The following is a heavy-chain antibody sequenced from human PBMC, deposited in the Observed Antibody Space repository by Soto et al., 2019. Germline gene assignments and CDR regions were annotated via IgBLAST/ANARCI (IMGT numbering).Heavy chain of an antibody. D-gene: IGHD4-17*01. J-gene: IGHJ5*02. CDR3: ARVVVPTTATTSNRFDP. CDR2: INPSGGIT. Sequence: ASVKVSCKASGYTFTTYYMHWVRQAPGQGLEWMGIINPSGGITNYAQRFQGRVTMTSDTSTSTVYMELSSLRADDTAVYYCARVVVPTTATTSNRFDPWGQGTLVTVSS. V-gene: IGHV1-46*01. CDR1: GYTFTTYY.